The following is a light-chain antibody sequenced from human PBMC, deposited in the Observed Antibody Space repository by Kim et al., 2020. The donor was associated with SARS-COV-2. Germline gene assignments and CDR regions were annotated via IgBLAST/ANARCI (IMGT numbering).Light chain of an antibody. CDR2: DAT. CDR3: QHYDNLPLT. V-gene: IGKV1-33*01. Sequence: ACERDQITRHYPAMQDVANYLNWYQQKPGKAPKLLIYDATNLETGVPSRCSRSGSGTDFTFTISSLQPEDIATYYCQHYDNLPLTFGGGTKVDIK. J-gene: IGKJ4*01. CDR1: QDVANY.